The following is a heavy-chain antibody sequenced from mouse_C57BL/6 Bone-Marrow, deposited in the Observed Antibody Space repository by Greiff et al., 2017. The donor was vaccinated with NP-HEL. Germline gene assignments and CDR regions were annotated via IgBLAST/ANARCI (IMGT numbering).Heavy chain of an antibody. CDR3: TSYMWYFDY. CDR1: GFTFRSYA. V-gene: IGHV5-9-1*02. CDR2: ISSGGDYI. J-gene: IGHJ2*01. Sequence: EVQRVESGEGLVKPGGSLKLSCAASGFTFRSYAMSWVRQTPEKRLEWVAYISSGGDYIYYADTVQGRFTISRDNARNTLYLQMSSLKSEDTAMYYCTSYMWYFDYWGKGTTLTVSS.